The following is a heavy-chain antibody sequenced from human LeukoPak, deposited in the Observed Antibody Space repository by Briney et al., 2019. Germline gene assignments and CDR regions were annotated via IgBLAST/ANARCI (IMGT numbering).Heavy chain of an antibody. V-gene: IGHV5-51*01. Sequence: GESLKISCKGSGYSFTTYWIGWVRQMPGKGLEWMGIIYPGDSDTRYSPSFQGPVTISADKSISTAHLQWSSLKASDTAMYYCARTNAHYGSGSSGAFDIWGQGTMVTVSS. CDR2: IYPGDSDT. D-gene: IGHD3-10*01. CDR1: GYSFTTYW. J-gene: IGHJ3*02. CDR3: ARTNAHYGSGSSGAFDI.